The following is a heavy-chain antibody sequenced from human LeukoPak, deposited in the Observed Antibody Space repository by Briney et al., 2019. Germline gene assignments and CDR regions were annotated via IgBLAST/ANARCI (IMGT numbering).Heavy chain of an antibody. CDR2: IYTSGST. Sequence: SETLSLTCTVSGGSISSSSYYWGWIRQPPGKGLEWIGSIYTSGSTNYNPSLKSRVTMSVDTSKNQFSLKLSSVTAADTAVYYCARDRSGSYPEYYFDYWGQGTLVTVSS. D-gene: IGHD1-26*01. J-gene: IGHJ4*02. CDR1: GGSISSSSYY. CDR3: ARDRSGSYPEYYFDY. V-gene: IGHV4-39*07.